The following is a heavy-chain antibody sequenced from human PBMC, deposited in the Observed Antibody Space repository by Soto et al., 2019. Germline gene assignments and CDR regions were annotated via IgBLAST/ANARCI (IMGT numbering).Heavy chain of an antibody. J-gene: IGHJ4*02. Sequence: GASVKVSWKASGYTFKSYQIYWVRQAPGQRLECMGWINISNGNTEYSQNFQGRVTMTRDTSASTAYMELSSLRSADTAVYYCARDTDLTLVTTLDYWGQGTPVTVSS. CDR2: INISNGNT. V-gene: IGHV1-3*04. CDR1: GYTFKSYQ. CDR3: ARDTDLTLVTTLDY. D-gene: IGHD4-17*01.